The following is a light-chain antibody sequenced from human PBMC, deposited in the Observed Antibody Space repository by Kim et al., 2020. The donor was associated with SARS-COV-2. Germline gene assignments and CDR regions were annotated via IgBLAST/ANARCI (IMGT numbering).Light chain of an antibody. CDR3: QQYETYWT. J-gene: IGKJ1*01. CDR2: KAS. CDR1: QNIDNW. Sequence: DIQMTQSPSTLSASVGDRVTITCRASQNIDNWLAWYQQKPGKAPNLLIYKASRLHSCVPSRFSGSGSGTEFTLTISSLQPDDFAIYFCQQYETYWTFGLGTKVDIK. V-gene: IGKV1-5*03.